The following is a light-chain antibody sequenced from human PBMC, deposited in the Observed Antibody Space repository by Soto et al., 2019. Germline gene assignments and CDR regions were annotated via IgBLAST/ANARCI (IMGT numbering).Light chain of an antibody. Sequence: QLVLTQSPSASASLGASVKLTCTLSSGHSSYAIAWHQQQPEKGPRYLMKVNSDGSHSKGDGSPDRFSGSTSGAERHLTISSLQSEDEADYYCQTWGTGIHVVFGGGTKLTVL. CDR3: QTWGTGIHVV. CDR2: VNSDGSH. CDR1: SGHSSYA. V-gene: IGLV4-69*01. J-gene: IGLJ2*01.